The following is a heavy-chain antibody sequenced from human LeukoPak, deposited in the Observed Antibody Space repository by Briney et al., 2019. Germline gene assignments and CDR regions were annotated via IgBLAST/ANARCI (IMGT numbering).Heavy chain of an antibody. J-gene: IGHJ4*02. Sequence: PSETLSLTCAVYGGSFSGYYWSWIRQPPGKGLEWIGKINHSGSTNYNPSLKSRVTISVDKSKNQFSLKLSSVTAADTAVYYCATDIAVAGAFDYWGQGTLVTVSS. CDR3: ATDIAVAGAFDY. CDR1: GGSFSGYY. V-gene: IGHV4-34*01. CDR2: INHSGST. D-gene: IGHD6-19*01.